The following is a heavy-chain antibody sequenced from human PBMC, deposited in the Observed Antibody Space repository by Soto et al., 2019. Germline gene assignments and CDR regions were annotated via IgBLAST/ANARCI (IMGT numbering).Heavy chain of an antibody. J-gene: IGHJ5*02. CDR1: GYSFTSYW. CDR3: ARQGVYCSGGSCYMTAWFDP. D-gene: IGHD2-15*01. Sequence: GESLKISCNGSGYSFTSYWISWVRQMPGKGLEWMGRIDPSDSYTNYSPSFQGHVTISADKSISTAYLQWSSLKASDTAMYYCARQGVYCSGGSCYMTAWFDPWGQGTLVTVYS. V-gene: IGHV5-10-1*01. CDR2: IDPSDSYT.